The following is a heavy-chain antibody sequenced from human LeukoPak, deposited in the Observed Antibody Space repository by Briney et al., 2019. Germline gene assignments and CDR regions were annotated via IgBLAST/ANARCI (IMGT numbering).Heavy chain of an antibody. J-gene: IGHJ4*02. CDR1: GGTFNSYA. V-gene: IGHV1-69*05. CDR2: IIPRLGTT. Sequence: SVKVSCKASGGTFNSYAINWVRQAPGQGLEWMGGIIPRLGTTKYIEKFQGRITITTDESTTTAYMELISLRSEDTAVYYCAADGTDWGQGTLVTVSS. CDR3: AADGTD.